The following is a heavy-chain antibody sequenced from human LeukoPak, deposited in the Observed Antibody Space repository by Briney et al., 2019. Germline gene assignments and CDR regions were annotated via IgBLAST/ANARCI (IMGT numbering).Heavy chain of an antibody. Sequence: ASVKVSCKASGYTFTNYDINWVRQATGQGLEWMGWMNPNSGNTGYAQKFQGRVTITRNTSISTAYMELSSLRSEDTAVYYCARGGQSSTSFNYYYYYMDVWGKGTTVTVSS. CDR2: MNPNSGNT. J-gene: IGHJ6*03. CDR1: GYTFTNYD. CDR3: ARGGQSSTSFNYYYYYMDV. V-gene: IGHV1-8*03. D-gene: IGHD2-2*01.